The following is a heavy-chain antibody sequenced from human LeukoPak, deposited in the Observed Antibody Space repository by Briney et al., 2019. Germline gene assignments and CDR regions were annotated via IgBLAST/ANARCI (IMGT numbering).Heavy chain of an antibody. CDR3: AALDTAKVPQPD. J-gene: IGHJ4*02. Sequence: QPGGSLRLSCAASGFPFSRYWMTWVRQAPGKGLEWVASIYRDGSATYYVDSVKGRFTISRDNAQNLLFLQMNSLRVEDTAVYYCAALDTAKVPQPDWGQGTLVTVSS. D-gene: IGHD5-18*01. CDR2: IYRDGSAT. CDR1: GFPFSRYW. V-gene: IGHV3-7*01.